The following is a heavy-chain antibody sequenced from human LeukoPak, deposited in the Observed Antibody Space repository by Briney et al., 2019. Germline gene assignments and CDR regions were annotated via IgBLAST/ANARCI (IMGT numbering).Heavy chain of an antibody. V-gene: IGHV1-18*01. Sequence: ASVKVSCKASGYTFSINGISWVRQAPGQGIEWMGWIGAYNGNTNYAQNFQGRVTMTTDTSTSTAYMELRTLRSDDTAVYYCAKDHQYDFDYWGQGTLVTVSS. CDR2: IGAYNGNT. D-gene: IGHD2-8*01. CDR3: AKDHQYDFDY. J-gene: IGHJ4*02. CDR1: GYTFSING.